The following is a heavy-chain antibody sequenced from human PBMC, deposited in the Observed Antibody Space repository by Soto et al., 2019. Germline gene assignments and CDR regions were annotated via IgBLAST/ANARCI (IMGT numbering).Heavy chain of an antibody. V-gene: IGHV4-34*01. CDR1: GASFSGYY. J-gene: IGHJ6*02. CDR3: ARLRAAGLSQIIAAAGSRYYYYYGMDV. Sequence: SETLSLTCAVYGASFSGYYWSWIRQPPGKGLEWIGEINHTGSTNYNPSLKSRVTISVDTSKNQFSLKLSSVTAADTAVYYCARLRAAGLSQIIAAAGSRYYYYYGMDVWGQGTTLTVS. D-gene: IGHD6-13*01. CDR2: INHTGST.